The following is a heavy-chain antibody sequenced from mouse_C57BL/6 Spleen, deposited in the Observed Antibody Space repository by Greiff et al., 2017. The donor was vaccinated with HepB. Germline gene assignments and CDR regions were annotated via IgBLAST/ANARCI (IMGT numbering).Heavy chain of an antibody. D-gene: IGHD2-4*01. CDR2: IDPSDSYT. CDR3: ARGVYYDYSWFAY. J-gene: IGHJ3*01. V-gene: IGHV1-50*01. Sequence: QVQLQQPGAELVKPGASVKLSCKASGYTFTSYWMQWVKQRPGQGLEWIGEIDPSDSYTNYNQKFKGKATLTVDTSSSTAYMQLSSLTSEDSAVYDCARGVYYDYSWFAYWGQGTLVTVSA. CDR1: GYTFTSYW.